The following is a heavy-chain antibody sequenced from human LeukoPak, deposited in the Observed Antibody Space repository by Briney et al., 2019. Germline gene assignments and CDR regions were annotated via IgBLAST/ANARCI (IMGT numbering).Heavy chain of an antibody. J-gene: IGHJ3*02. CDR3: AKDPSKRPAFDI. CDR2: ISGSGGST. Sequence: GGSLRLSCAASGLTFSNYAMTWLRQAPGKGLEWVSAISGSGGSTYYADSVKGRFTISRDNSKNTLYLQMNSLRAEDTAVYYCAKDPSKRPAFDIWGQGTMVTVSS. CDR1: GLTFSNYA. V-gene: IGHV3-23*01.